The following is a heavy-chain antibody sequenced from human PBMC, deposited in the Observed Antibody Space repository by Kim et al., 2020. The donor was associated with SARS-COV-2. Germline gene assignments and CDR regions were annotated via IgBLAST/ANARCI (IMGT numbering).Heavy chain of an antibody. CDR2: IWYDGSNK. V-gene: IGHV3-33*06. Sequence: GGSLRLSCAASGFTFSSYGMHWVRQAPGKGLEWVAVIWYDGSNKYYADSVKGRFTISRDNSKNTLYLQMNSLRAEDTAVYYCAKDYQLPPYYYYGMDVWGQGTTVTVSS. CDR3: AKDYQLPPYYYYGMDV. D-gene: IGHD2-2*01. CDR1: GFTFSSYG. J-gene: IGHJ6*02.